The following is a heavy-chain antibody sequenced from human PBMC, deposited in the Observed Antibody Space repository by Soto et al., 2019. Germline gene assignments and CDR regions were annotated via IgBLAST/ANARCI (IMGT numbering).Heavy chain of an antibody. J-gene: IGHJ6*02. CDR2: LIPIIGTP. D-gene: IGHD4-17*01. V-gene: IGHV1-69*05. CDR3: ARDNYGDYVGNYFYYGMDI. CDR1: GSTFSSFA. Sequence: QVQLVQSGAEVKKPGSSVKVSCKASGSTFSSFAISWVRQAPGQGLEWMGGLIPIIGTPYYAQRLQGRVTITTDETTTPAYMELSSLTSEDTAIYYCARDNYGDYVGNYFYYGMDIWGQGTTVTVSS.